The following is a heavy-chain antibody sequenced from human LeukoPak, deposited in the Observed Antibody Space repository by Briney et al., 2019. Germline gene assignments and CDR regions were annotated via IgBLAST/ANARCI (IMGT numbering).Heavy chain of an antibody. Sequence: SETLSLTCTVSGGSISSYYWSWIRQPPGKGLEWIGYIYTSGSTNYNPSLKSRVTISVDTSKNQFSLKLSSVTAADTAVYYCARAARKNWFDPWGQGTLVTVSS. CDR3: ARAARKNWFDP. CDR1: GGSISSYY. J-gene: IGHJ5*02. D-gene: IGHD6-25*01. CDR2: IYTSGST. V-gene: IGHV4-4*09.